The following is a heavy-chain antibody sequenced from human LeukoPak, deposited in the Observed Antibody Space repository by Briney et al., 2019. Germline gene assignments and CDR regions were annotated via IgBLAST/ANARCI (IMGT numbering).Heavy chain of an antibody. CDR2: IYYSGNT. CDR1: GGSISSYY. Sequence: SETLSLTCTVSGGSISSYYWSWIRQPPGKGLEWIGYIYYSGNTNYNPSLKSRVTISVDMSKNQFSVKLRSVTAADTAVYYCARGGGVNTGIISWFDPWGQGTLVTV. J-gene: IGHJ5*02. V-gene: IGHV4-59*12. D-gene: IGHD3-16*01. CDR3: ARGGGVNTGIISWFDP.